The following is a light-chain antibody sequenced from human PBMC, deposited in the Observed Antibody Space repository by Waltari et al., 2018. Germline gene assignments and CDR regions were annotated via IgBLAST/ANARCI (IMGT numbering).Light chain of an antibody. V-gene: IGKV1-12*01. CDR2: GAS. J-gene: IGKJ4*01. CDR1: QSISSW. CDR3: QQANSFPLT. Sequence: DIQMTQSPSSVSASVGDRVTITCRASQSISSWLAWYQQKPGKAPNLLIYGASNLQSGVPSRFSGSGSGTDFTLTISSLQPEDFATYYCQQANSFPLTFGGGTKVEIK.